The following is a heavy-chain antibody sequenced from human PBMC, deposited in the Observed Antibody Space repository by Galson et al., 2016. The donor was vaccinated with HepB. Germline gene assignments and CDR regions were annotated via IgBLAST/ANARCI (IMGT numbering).Heavy chain of an antibody. CDR3: ARKEYHTSGVYHFDS. CDR1: GYTFTPFP. J-gene: IGHJ4*02. Sequence: SVKVSCKASGYTFTPFPIHWVRQARGEGLEWMGWINAANGDTGYSQTFQGRITITTDTSAGTTYMELGSRTSEETAVYFCARKEYHTSGVYHFDSWGPGTLVTVSS. CDR2: INAANGDT. V-gene: IGHV1-3*01. D-gene: IGHD2-2*01.